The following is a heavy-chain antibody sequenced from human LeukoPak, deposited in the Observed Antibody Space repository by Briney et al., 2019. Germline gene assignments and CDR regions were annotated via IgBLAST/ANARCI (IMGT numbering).Heavy chain of an antibody. CDR3: AKVGATTSDAFDI. J-gene: IGHJ3*02. CDR1: GGSFSGYY. CDR2: INHSGST. D-gene: IGHD1-26*01. Sequence: SETLSLTCAVYGGSFSGYYWSWIRQPPGKGLEWIGEINHSGSTNYNPSLKSRVTIPVDTSKNQFSLKLSSVTAADTAVYYCAKVGATTSDAFDIWGQGTMVTVSS. V-gene: IGHV4-34*01.